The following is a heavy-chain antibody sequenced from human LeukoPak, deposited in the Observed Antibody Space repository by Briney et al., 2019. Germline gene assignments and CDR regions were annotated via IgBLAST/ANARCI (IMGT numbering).Heavy chain of an antibody. Sequence: SETLSLTCTVSGGSISSGSYYWSWIRQPAGKGLEWIGRIYTSGSTNYNPSLKSRVTISVDTSKNQFSLKLSSVTAADTAVYYCARGNYDYSNPRGDYYYYMDVWGKGTTVTVSS. D-gene: IGHD4-11*01. J-gene: IGHJ6*03. CDR1: GGSISSGSYY. CDR3: ARGNYDYSNPRGDYYYYMDV. V-gene: IGHV4-61*02. CDR2: IYTSGST.